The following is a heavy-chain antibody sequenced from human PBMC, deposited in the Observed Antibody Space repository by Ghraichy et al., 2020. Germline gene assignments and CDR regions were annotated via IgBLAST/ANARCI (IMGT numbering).Heavy chain of an antibody. V-gene: IGHV4-59*01. CDR2: IYYTGTT. CDR1: GGSISSSY. Sequence: SETLSLICTVSGGSISSSYWSWIRQPPGKGLEWIGNIYYTGTTNYNPSLTSRVTISVDTSKNQFSLNLVSVTAADTAVYYCARETEGYFYYNMDVWGKGTAVTVSS. J-gene: IGHJ6*04. CDR3: ARETEGYFYYNMDV.